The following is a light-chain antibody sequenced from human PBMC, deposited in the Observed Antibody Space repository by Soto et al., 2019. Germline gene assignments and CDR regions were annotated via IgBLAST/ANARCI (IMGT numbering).Light chain of an antibody. CDR3: RSYAGSNNFDVV. CDR2: AVS. Sequence: QSALTQPPSASGSPGQSVTISCTGTSSDVGGYNYVSWYQQHPGKAPKLMIYAVSKRPSGVPDRFSGSKSGNTASLTVSGLQAEDEADYYCRSYAGSNNFDVVFGGGTKVTVL. J-gene: IGLJ2*01. CDR1: SSDVGGYNY. V-gene: IGLV2-8*01.